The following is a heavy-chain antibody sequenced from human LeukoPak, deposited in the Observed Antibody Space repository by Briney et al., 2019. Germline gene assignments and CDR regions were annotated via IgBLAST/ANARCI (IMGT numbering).Heavy chain of an antibody. CDR3: ATRPDIAATGPGWFDP. D-gene: IGHD6-13*01. CDR2: INHSGST. V-gene: IGHV4-34*01. Sequence: PSETLSLTCAVYGGSFSGYYWSWIRQPPGKGLEWIGEINHSGSTNYNSSHKSRVTISVDTSKNQFSLKLNSVTAADTAVYYCATRPDIAATGPGWFDPWGQGTLVTVSS. CDR1: GGSFSGYY. J-gene: IGHJ5*02.